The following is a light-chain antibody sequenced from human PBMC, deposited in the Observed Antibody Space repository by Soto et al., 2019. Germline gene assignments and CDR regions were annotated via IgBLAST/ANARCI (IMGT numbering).Light chain of an antibody. CDR1: QSISSY. J-gene: IGKJ2*01. Sequence: DLQMTQSPSSLSASVGDRVTITCRASQSISSYLNWYQQKPGKAPKLLIYAASSLQSGVPSRFSGSGSGTDFTLTISSLQPEDFETYYCQQSYSTPMYTFGQGTKLEIK. CDR3: QQSYSTPMYT. V-gene: IGKV1-39*01. CDR2: AAS.